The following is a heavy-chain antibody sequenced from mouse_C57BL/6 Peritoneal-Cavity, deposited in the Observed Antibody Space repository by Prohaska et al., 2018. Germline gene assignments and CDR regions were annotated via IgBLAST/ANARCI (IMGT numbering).Heavy chain of an antibody. V-gene: IGHV8-2*01. CDR3: WREMDY. Sequence: TLYESAPALFQPSQLLSLACTFSGLSLSTSGLVFSWLRRPSVKALEWLASIWKNDNYYNPSLKSRLTISKETSNYQVFLKLTSVDTADSGTYYGAWREMDYWGQGTTLTVSS. CDR1: LSLSTSGLVF. J-gene: IGHJ2*01. CDR2: WKNDNY.